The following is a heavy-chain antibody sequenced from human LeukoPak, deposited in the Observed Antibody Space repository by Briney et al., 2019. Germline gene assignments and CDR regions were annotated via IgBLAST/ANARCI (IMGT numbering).Heavy chain of an antibody. Sequence: PSETLSLTCTVPGGSISSFYWSWIRQPPGKGLEWIGYMYYGGSPNYNPSLKSRVITSLDTSKNQFSLKLNSVTTADTAVYYCVTGRYSYGWYDHWGQGILVTVSS. J-gene: IGHJ5*02. CDR3: VTGRYSYGWYDH. CDR2: MYYGGSP. D-gene: IGHD1-26*01. CDR1: GGSISSFY. V-gene: IGHV4-59*13.